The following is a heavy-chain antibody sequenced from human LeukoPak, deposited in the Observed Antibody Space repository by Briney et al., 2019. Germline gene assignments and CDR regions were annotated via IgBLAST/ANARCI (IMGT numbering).Heavy chain of an antibody. D-gene: IGHD4-17*01. CDR3: ASHMTTKAYFDY. CDR2: IYSGGST. J-gene: IGHJ4*02. Sequence: GRSLRLSCAASGFTVSSNYMSWVRQAPGKGLEWVSVIYSGGSTYYADSVKGRFTISRDNSKNTLYLQMNSLRAEDTAVYYCASHMTTKAYFDYWGQGTLVTVSS. CDR1: GFTVSSNY. V-gene: IGHV3-53*01.